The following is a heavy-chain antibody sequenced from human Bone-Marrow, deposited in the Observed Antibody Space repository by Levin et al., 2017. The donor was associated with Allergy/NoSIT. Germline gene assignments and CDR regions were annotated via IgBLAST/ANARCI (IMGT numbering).Heavy chain of an antibody. V-gene: IGHV4-31*03. Sequence: SETLSLTCTVSGDFISNDIYYWGWIRQHPGKGLEWIGYIHYGGSRSRNPSLRSRVSLSVDTSKNQFSLELTSVTAADTAVHFCARVSELRTLGNLFSYCPDSWGQGTLVTVAS. CDR2: IHYGGSR. D-gene: IGHD1-26*01. CDR3: ARVSELRTLGNLFSYCPDS. J-gene: IGHJ4*02. CDR1: GDFISNDIYY.